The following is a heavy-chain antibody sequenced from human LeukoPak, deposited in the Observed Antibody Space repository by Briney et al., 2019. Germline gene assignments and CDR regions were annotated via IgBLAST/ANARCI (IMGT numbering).Heavy chain of an antibody. CDR3: ARLRTSGSYYEFY. D-gene: IGHD3-10*01. Sequence: SSETLSLTCAVSGGFISTNNWWNWVRQPPGKGLGWIGEIYYTGTTNYNPSLKSRVTISVDKSKNQFSLRLNSVTAADTAVYYCARLRTSGSYYEFYWGQGTLVTVSS. V-gene: IGHV4-4*02. CDR2: IYYTGTT. CDR1: GGFISTNNW. J-gene: IGHJ4*02.